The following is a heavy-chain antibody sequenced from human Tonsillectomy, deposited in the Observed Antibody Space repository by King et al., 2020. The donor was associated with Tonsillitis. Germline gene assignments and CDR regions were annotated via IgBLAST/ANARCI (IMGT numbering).Heavy chain of an antibody. D-gene: IGHD4-17*01. CDR3: ARNYGVYWYFDL. CDR2: IHNSGST. CDR1: GGSISNYY. J-gene: IGHJ2*01. V-gene: IGHV4-59*01. Sequence: VQLQESGPGLAKPSETLSLTCTVSGGSISNYYWSWIRQPPGKGPEWIGFIHNSGSTNYNPSLKSRVTISADTSKNQISLKLTSVTAADPAVYYCARNYGVYWYFDLWGRGTLVTVSS.